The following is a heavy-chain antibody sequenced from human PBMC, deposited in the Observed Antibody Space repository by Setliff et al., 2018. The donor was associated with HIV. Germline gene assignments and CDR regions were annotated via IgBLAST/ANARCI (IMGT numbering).Heavy chain of an antibody. CDR1: GFTFSSYG. CDR2: ISYDGGKK. D-gene: IGHD2-15*01. Sequence: PGGSLRLSCAASGFTFSSYGLHWVRQAPGKGLEWVAVISYDGGKKNYADSVSGRFTVSRDNSKNTLYLQMNSLRAEDTAVYYCARGVVVAAHNWFDPWGQGTLVTVSS. CDR3: ARGVVVAAHNWFDP. V-gene: IGHV3-30*04. J-gene: IGHJ5*02.